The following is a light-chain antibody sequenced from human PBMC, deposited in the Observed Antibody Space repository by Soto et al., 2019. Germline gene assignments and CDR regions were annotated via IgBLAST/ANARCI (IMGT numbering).Light chain of an antibody. CDR2: DAS. V-gene: IGKV3-11*01. J-gene: IGKJ4*01. CDR3: QQCAYWPLT. CDR1: QSVTTY. Sequence: ETVLTQSPATLSLSPGERATLSCRASQSVTTYLAWYQQKPGQSPRLLIYDASNRATGIPARFSGSGSGTDFPLTISSLEPEDFAVYYCQQCAYWPLTFDGGTKVEIK.